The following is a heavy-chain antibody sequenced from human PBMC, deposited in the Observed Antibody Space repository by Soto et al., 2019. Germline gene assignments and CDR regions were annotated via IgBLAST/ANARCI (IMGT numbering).Heavy chain of an antibody. Sequence: SVKVSCKASGFTFTSSAVQWVRQARGQRLEWIGWIVVGSGNTNYAQKFQERVTITRDMSTSTAYMELSSLRSEDTAVYYCAADPLGDGSGSYPPGWLDPWGQGTLVTVSS. CDR1: GFTFTSSA. D-gene: IGHD3-10*01. CDR3: AADPLGDGSGSYPPGWLDP. J-gene: IGHJ5*02. CDR2: IVVGSGNT. V-gene: IGHV1-58*01.